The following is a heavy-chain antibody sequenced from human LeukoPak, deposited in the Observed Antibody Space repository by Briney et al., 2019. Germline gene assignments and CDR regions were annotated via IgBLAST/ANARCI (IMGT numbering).Heavy chain of an antibody. CDR2: ISTSGSTI. D-gene: IGHD6-13*01. Sequence: GGSLRLSCAASGFTFSSYEMNWVRQAPGKGLEWVSYISTSGSTIYYADSVKGRFTISRDNAKNSLYLQMNSLRAEDTAVYYCARDWQQLVFDYWGQGTLVTVSS. J-gene: IGHJ4*02. CDR3: ARDWQQLVFDY. V-gene: IGHV3-48*03. CDR1: GFTFSSYE.